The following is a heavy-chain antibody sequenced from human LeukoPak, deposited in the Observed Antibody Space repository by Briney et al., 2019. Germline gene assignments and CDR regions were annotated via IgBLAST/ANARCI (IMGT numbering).Heavy chain of an antibody. CDR3: ARDACSSTSCSIYYFDY. CDR1: GYTFTGYY. CDR2: INPSSGDT. V-gene: IGHV1-2*02. J-gene: IGHJ4*02. D-gene: IGHD2-2*01. Sequence: ASVKVSCKASGYTFTGYYMHWVRQAPGQGLEWMGWINPSSGDTNYAQKFQGRVTMTRDTSISTAYMELSRLRSDDTAVYYCARDACSSTSCSIYYFDYWGQGTLVTVSS.